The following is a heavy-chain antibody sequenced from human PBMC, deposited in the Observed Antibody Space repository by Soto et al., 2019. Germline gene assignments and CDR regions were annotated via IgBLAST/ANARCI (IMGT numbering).Heavy chain of an antibody. CDR1: GGSISSYY. D-gene: IGHD6-6*01. V-gene: IGHV4-59*01. CDR3: ARDLTQLGLDY. CDR2: IYYSGST. Sequence: PSETLSLTCTVSGGSISSYYWSWIRQPPGKGLEWIGYIYYSGSTNYNPSLKSRVTISVDTSKNQFSLKLSSVTAADTAVYYCARDLTQLGLDYWGQGTLVTVSS. J-gene: IGHJ4*02.